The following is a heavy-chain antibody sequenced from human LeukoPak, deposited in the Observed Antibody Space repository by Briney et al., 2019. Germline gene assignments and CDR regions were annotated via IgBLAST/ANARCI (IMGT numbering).Heavy chain of an antibody. CDR2: INHSGST. V-gene: IGHV4-34*01. CDR1: GGSFSGYY. D-gene: IGHD2-15*01. J-gene: IGHJ3*02. CDR3: ARVYVVVRSSAFDI. Sequence: PSETLSLTCAVYGGSFSGYYWSWIRQPPGKGLEWIGEINHSGSTNYNPSLKSQVTISVDTSKNQFSLKLSSVTAADTAVYYCARVYVVVRSSAFDIWGQGTMVTVSS.